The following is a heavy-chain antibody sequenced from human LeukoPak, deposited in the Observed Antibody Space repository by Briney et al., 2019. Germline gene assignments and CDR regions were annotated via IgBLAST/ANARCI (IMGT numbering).Heavy chain of an antibody. D-gene: IGHD3-16*01. CDR2: IYNGGST. J-gene: IGHJ4*02. CDR3: ARTDYSHFDY. CDR1: GFTVSSNY. V-gene: IGHV3-66*02. Sequence: GGSLRLSCAASGFTVSSNYMNWVRQAPGKGLEWVSIIYNGGSTYYADSVKGRFTISRDNSKNTLYLQMNSLRVEDTAVYYCARTDYSHFDYWGQGTLVTVSS.